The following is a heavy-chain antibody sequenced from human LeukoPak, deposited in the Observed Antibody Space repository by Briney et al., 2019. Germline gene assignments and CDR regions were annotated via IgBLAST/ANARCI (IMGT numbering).Heavy chain of an antibody. CDR2: ITGSGRTT. Sequence: GGSLRLSCAASGFTFATYAMSWVRQAPGKGLKWVSGITGSGRTTYYADSVKGRFTTSRDTSKNTLFLQMNSLRADDTAIYYCAPFCSGSTCYFIDYWGQGTLVTVSS. CDR3: APFCSGSTCYFIDY. D-gene: IGHD2-15*01. J-gene: IGHJ4*02. V-gene: IGHV3-23*01. CDR1: GFTFATYA.